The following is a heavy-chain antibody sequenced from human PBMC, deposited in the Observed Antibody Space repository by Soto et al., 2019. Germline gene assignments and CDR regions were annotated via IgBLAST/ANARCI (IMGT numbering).Heavy chain of an antibody. CDR1: GFTFSSYD. CDR3: ARDAGEGFGMEV. V-gene: IGHV3-13*01. J-gene: IGHJ6*02. Sequence: PGGSLRLSCAASGFTFSSYDMHWVRQATGKGLEWVSAIGTAGDTYYPGSVKGRFTISRENAKNSLYLQMNSLRAEDTAVYYCARDAGEGFGMEVWGQGTTVTVSS. CDR2: IGTAGDT.